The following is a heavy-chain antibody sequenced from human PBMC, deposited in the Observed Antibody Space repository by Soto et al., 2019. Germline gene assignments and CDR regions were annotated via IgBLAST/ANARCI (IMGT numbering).Heavy chain of an antibody. V-gene: IGHV3-33*01. CDR3: ARGWGSGWTLKADY. CDR2: IWYDGSNK. J-gene: IGHJ4*02. Sequence: QVQLVESGGGVVQPGRSLRLSCAASGFTFSSYGMHWVRQAPGKGLEWVAVIWYDGSNKYYADSVKGRFTISRDNSKNTLYLQMNSLRAEDTAVYYCARGWGSGWTLKADYWGQGTLVTVSS. CDR1: GFTFSSYG. D-gene: IGHD6-19*01.